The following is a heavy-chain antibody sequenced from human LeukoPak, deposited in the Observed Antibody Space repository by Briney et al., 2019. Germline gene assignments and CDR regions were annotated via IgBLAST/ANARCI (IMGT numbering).Heavy chain of an antibody. CDR1: GFSFDDYA. D-gene: IGHD6-13*01. Sequence: GGSLRLSWAASGFSFDDYAMHWVRQAPGEGLEWVSGISWNSGSIGYADSVKGRFTISRDNAKDSLYLQMNSLGAEDTALYYCEKDMGYSRSLDYFDYWGQGTLVTVSS. CDR3: EKDMGYSRSLDYFDY. V-gene: IGHV3-9*01. J-gene: IGHJ4*02. CDR2: ISWNSGSI.